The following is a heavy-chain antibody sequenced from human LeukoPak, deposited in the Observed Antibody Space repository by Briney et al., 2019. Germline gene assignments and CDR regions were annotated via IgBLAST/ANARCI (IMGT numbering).Heavy chain of an antibody. Sequence: GGSLRLSCTASGFTFGDYAMSWFRQAPGKELEWVGFIRSKAYGGTTEYAASVKGRFTISRDDSKSIAYLQMNSLKTEDTAVYYCTRFSYVDIVATATDPFDYWGQGTLVTVSS. D-gene: IGHD5-12*01. V-gene: IGHV3-49*03. CDR1: GFTFGDYA. J-gene: IGHJ4*02. CDR3: TRFSYVDIVATATDPFDY. CDR2: IRSKAYGGTT.